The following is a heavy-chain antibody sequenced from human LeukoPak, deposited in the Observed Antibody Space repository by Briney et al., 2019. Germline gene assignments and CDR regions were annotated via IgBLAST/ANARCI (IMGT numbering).Heavy chain of an antibody. V-gene: IGHV3-30*18. CDR1: GFTFSSYG. J-gene: IGHJ4*02. D-gene: IGHD2-2*01. CDR2: ISYDGSNK. CDR3: AKEGFTN. Sequence: PGGSLRLSCAASGFTFSSYGMHWVRQAPGKGLEWVAVISYDGSNKYNADSVKGRFTISRDNSKNTLYLQMNSLRAEDTAVYYCAKEGFTNWGQGTLVTVSS.